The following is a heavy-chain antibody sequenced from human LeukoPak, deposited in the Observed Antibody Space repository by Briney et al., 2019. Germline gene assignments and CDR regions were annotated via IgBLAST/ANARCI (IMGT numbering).Heavy chain of an antibody. CDR3: ARVNVLLWFGESSNTYYFDY. V-gene: IGHV3-21*01. CDR2: ISSSSSYI. J-gene: IGHJ4*02. D-gene: IGHD3-10*01. CDR1: GFTFSSYS. Sequence: KPGGSLRLSWAASGFTFSSYSMNWVRQAPGKGLEWVSSISSSSSYIYYADSVKGRFTISRDNAKNSLYLQMNSLRAEDTAVYYCARVNVLLWFGESSNTYYFDYWGQGTLVTVSS.